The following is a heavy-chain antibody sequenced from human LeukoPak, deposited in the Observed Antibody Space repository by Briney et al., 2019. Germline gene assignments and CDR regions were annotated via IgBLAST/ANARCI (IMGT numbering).Heavy chain of an antibody. D-gene: IGHD4/OR15-4a*01. CDR1: GFRFSSFW. CDR2: IKEDGSET. J-gene: IGHJ4*02. CDR3: GVLY. V-gene: IGHV3-7*01. Sequence: GGSLRLSCAASGFRFSSFWMNWVRQAPGKGLEWVANIKEDGSETYYVDSVKGRFTISRDNAKNSLYLQMNSLRTEDTAVYYCGVLYWGQGTLVTVSS.